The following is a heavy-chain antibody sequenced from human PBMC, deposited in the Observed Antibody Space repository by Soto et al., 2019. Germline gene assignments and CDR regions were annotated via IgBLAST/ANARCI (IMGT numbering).Heavy chain of an antibody. J-gene: IGHJ1*01. CDR1: GFTFSSYA. Sequence: GESLKISCSASGFTFSSYAMHWVRQAPGKGLEYVSAISSNGGSTYYADSVKGRFTISRDNSKNTLYLQMSSLRAEDTAVYYCVTDPYCGGDCYSEYFQHWGQGTLVTVSS. CDR2: ISSNGGST. V-gene: IGHV3-64D*09. CDR3: VTDPYCGGDCYSEYFQH. D-gene: IGHD2-21*02.